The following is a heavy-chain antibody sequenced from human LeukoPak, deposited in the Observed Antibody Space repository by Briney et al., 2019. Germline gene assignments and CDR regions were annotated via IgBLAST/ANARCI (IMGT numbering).Heavy chain of an antibody. J-gene: IGHJ4*02. CDR3: ARQDYDYVWGSYLYYFDY. CDR2: IYPGDSDT. D-gene: IGHD3-16*01. Sequence: GESLKISCKGSGYSFTSYWIGWVRQMPGKGLEWMGIIYPGDSDTRYSPSFQGQVTISADRSISTAYLQWSSLKASDTAMYYCARQDYDYVWGSYLYYFDYWGQGTLVTVSS. CDR1: GYSFTSYW. V-gene: IGHV5-51*01.